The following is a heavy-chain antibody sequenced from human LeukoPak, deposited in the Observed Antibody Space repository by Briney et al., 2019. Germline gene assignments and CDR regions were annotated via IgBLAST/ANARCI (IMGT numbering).Heavy chain of an antibody. D-gene: IGHD3-10*01. J-gene: IGHJ4*02. CDR3: ARDHETFIRGVILAPGY. Sequence: GRSLRLSCAVSGFTFSSYGMHWVRQAPGKGLEWVAVISYDGSDKYYVDSVKGRFIISRDNSKNTLYLQMNSLKPEDTAVYYCARDHETFIRGVILAPGYWGQGTLVTVSS. CDR2: ISYDGSDK. CDR1: GFTFSSYG. V-gene: IGHV3-30*03.